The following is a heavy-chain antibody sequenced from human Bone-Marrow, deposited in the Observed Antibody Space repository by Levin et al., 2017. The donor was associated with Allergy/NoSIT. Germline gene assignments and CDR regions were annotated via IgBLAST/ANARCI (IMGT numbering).Heavy chain of an antibody. V-gene: IGHV3-9*01. CDR3: AKDVRDDSTYFDY. CDR1: GFTFDDYA. Sequence: GGSLRLSCAASGFTFDDYAMHWVRQAPGKGLEWVSGISWNSGSIGYADSVKGRFTISRDNAKNSLYLQMNSLRAEDTALYYCAKDVRDDSTYFDYWGQGTLVTVSS. CDR2: ISWNSGSI. J-gene: IGHJ4*02. D-gene: IGHD3-22*01.